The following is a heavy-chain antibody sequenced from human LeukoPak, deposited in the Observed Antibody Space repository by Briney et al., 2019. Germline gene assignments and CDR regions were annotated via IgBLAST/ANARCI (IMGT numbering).Heavy chain of an antibody. CDR3: AKRGYSSSWSS. Sequence: TSETLSLTCSVSGGSIRNYFWSWIRQPAGKGLEWIGRIYTSGSIDYNPSLRSRVTMSVDTSRNQFSLKLTSVTAADTAVYFCAKRGYSSSWSSWGQGTLVTVSS. J-gene: IGHJ5*02. V-gene: IGHV4-4*07. CDR2: IYTSGSI. CDR1: GGSIRNYF. D-gene: IGHD6-13*01.